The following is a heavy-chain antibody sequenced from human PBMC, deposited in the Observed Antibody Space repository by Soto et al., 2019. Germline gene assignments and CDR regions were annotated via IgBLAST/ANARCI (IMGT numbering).Heavy chain of an antibody. CDR1: GFTLSDHY. CDR2: SRNRVKSFTT. J-gene: IGHJ4*02. Sequence: EVQLVESGGGLVQPGGSLRLSCAASGFTLSDHYLDWVLQAPGKGLEWVGRSRNRVKSFTTAYAASVRGRFTFTRDDSTNALYLQMNSLKTDDTAVYYGTSASTPDSTGYDYWGQGTLVTVSS. V-gene: IGHV3-72*01. CDR3: TSASTPDSTGYDY. D-gene: IGHD3-3*01.